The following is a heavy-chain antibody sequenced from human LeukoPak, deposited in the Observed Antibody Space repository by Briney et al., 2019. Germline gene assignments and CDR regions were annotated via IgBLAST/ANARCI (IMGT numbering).Heavy chain of an antibody. D-gene: IGHD3-10*01. CDR2: IKQDGCEK. J-gene: IGHJ3*02. CDR3: ARHRTYPMVRGVKSNDAFDI. V-gene: IGHV3-7*01. CDR1: GFTFSSYT. Sequence: GGSLRLSCAASGFTFSSYTMNWVRQAPGKGLEWVANIKQDGCEKYYVDSVKGRFTISRDNAKNSLYLQMNSLRAEDTAVYYCARHRTYPMVRGVKSNDAFDIWGQGTMVTVSS.